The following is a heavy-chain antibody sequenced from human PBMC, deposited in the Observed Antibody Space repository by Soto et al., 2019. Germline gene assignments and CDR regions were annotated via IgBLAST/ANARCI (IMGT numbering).Heavy chain of an antibody. CDR2: IYWDDDR. J-gene: IGHJ3*01. D-gene: IGHD3-16*01. CDR1: GFSLSTSGVG. Sequence: ITLMESGPALVKPTQTLTLTCTFSGFSLSTSGVGVGWIRQPPGKALEWLALIYWDDDRRYHPSLKSRLTRTKDXXSXQXXLTMTNRDPVDKATYYCAHIEITYGGVGRGDAFDVWGQGTMVTVSS. V-gene: IGHV2-5*02. CDR3: AHIEITYGGVGRGDAFDV.